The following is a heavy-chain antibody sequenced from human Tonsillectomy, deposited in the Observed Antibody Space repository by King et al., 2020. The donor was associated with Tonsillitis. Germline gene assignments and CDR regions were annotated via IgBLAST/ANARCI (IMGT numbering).Heavy chain of an antibody. CDR1: GDSLTSGGYF. CDR2: IYHSGPT. V-gene: IGHV4-31*03. J-gene: IGHJ4*02. D-gene: IGHD4-17*01. CDR3: AGNRDYGDYVDF. Sequence: VQLQESGPGLVRPSQTLSLICSVSGDSLTSGGYFWSWIRQHPDKGLEWIGSIYHSGPTYHTPSLRSRLFLSVDTSKNQFSLRLTSVPAADTAVYYCAGNRDYGDYVDFWGQGTLVAVSS.